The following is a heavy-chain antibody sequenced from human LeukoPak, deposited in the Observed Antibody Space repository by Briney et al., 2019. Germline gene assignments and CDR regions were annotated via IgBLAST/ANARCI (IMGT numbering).Heavy chain of an antibody. V-gene: IGHV3-48*02. CDR3: ARDPWGQY. J-gene: IGHJ4*02. CDR2: ISSSRSTI. CDR1: GFTFSSSA. D-gene: IGHD7-27*01. Sequence: GGSLRLSCAASGFTFSSSAMSWVRQAPGKGLEWVSYISSSRSTIYYADSVKGRFTVSRDNSKNSLFLQMNTLRDEDTAVYYCARDPWGQYWGQGTLVTVSS.